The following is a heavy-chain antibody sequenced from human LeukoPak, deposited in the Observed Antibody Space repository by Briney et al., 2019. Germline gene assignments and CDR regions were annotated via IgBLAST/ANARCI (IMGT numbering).Heavy chain of an antibody. CDR3: ARGPDSSGNLGGNY. J-gene: IGHJ4*02. V-gene: IGHV3-30-3*01. CDR2: ISYDGSNK. D-gene: IGHD6-19*01. CDR1: GFTFNNYA. Sequence: GGSVRLSCVASGFTFNNYAMHWVRQAPGKGLEWVAVISYDGSNKYYADSVKGRFTISRDNSKNTLYLQMNSLRAEDTAVYYCARGPDSSGNLGGNYWGQGTLVTVSS.